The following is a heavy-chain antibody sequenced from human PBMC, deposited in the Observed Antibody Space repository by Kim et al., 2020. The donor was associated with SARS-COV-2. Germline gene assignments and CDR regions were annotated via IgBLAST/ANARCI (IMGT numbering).Heavy chain of an antibody. Sequence: SETLSLTCTVSGGSISSYYWSWIRQPPGKGLEWIGYIYYSWSTNYNPSLKSRVTISVDTSKNQFSLKLSSVTAADTAVYYCARVGYSGYDFVYWGQGTLVTVSS. CDR3: ARVGYSGYDFVY. CDR2: IYYSWST. D-gene: IGHD5-12*01. V-gene: IGHV4-59*01. CDR1: GGSISSYY. J-gene: IGHJ4*02.